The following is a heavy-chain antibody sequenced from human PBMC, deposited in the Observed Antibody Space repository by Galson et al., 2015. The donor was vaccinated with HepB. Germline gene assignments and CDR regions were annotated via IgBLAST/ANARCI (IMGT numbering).Heavy chain of an antibody. V-gene: IGHV3-30*04. CDR2: ISHDGSDT. CDR3: AKDPDYYGAGSYSYHGMDV. CDR1: GFTFNFFA. J-gene: IGHJ6*02. Sequence: LRLSCAASGFTFNFFAINWVRQAPGKGLEWVAVISHDGSDTYYADYVKGRFTISRDDSKSTLYLQMNSLRVEDTAVYYCAKDPDYYGAGSYSYHGMDVWGQGTTVTVSS. D-gene: IGHD3-10*01.